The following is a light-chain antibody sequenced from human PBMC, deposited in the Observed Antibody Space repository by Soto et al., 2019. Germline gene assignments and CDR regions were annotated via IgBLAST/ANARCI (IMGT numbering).Light chain of an antibody. V-gene: IGKV3D-20*01. CDR3: QQYGSSPLT. CDR1: QRVSSSY. J-gene: IGKJ5*01. CDR2: DAS. Sequence: EIGLTQSPATLSLSPGERATLSCGASQRVSSSYLAWYQQKPGLAPRLLIYDASSRATGIPDRFSGSGSGTDFTLTISRLEPEDFAVYYCQQYGSSPLTFGQGTRLEIK.